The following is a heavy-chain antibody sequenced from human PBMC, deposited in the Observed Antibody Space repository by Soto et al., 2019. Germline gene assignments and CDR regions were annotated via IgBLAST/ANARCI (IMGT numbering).Heavy chain of an antibody. CDR3: ARRRGYFDL. CDR1: GGSISSSSYY. CDR2: IYYSGST. V-gene: IGHV4-39*01. J-gene: IGHJ2*01. Sequence: QLQLQESGPGLVKPSETLSLTCTVSGGSISSSSYYWGWIRQPPGKGLEWIGSIYYSGSTYYNPSLKRRVTRAVDPSKNQFSMKLSSVTAADTAVYYCARRRGYFDLWGRGTLVTVSS.